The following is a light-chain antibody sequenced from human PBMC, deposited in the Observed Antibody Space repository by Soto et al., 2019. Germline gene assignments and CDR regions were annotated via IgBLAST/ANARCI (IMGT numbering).Light chain of an antibody. CDR1: SSNIGAGYD. CDR2: ADT. V-gene: IGLV1-40*01. CDR3: QSYDNTLVGLI. Sequence: QAVVTQPPSVSGAPGQRVTISCTGSSSNIGAGYDVHWYQQLPGTAPKLLIYADTNRPSGVPDRFSGSKSGTSASLAITGLQAEDEADFYCQSYDNTLVGLIFGGGTKLTVL. J-gene: IGLJ2*01.